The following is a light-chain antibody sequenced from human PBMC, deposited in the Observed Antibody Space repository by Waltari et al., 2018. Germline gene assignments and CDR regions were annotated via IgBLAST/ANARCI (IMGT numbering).Light chain of an antibody. CDR1: ESVTGY. Sequence: EIELTQSPATLSLSPGESATLSCRASESVTGYLAWYQQKPGQAPSLLIYSASRRVSGILARFSGSGSGTDFTLTISSLEPEDFAVYYCQHRTRWPPLFTLGPGTRVDL. J-gene: IGKJ3*01. CDR3: QHRTRWPPLFT. V-gene: IGKV3-11*01. CDR2: SAS.